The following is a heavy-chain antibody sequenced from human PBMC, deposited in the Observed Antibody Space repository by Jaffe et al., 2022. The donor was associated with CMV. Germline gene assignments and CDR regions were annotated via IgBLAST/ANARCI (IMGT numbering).Heavy chain of an antibody. D-gene: IGHD1-1*01. J-gene: IGHJ6*03. Sequence: EVQLVQSGAEVKKPGESLKISCKGSGYSFTSYWIGWVRQMPGKGLEWMGIIYPGDSDTRYSPSFQGQVTISADKSISTAYLQWSSLKASDTAMYYCARSFWNDEVDYYYYMDVWGKGTTVTVSS. CDR1: GYSFTSYW. V-gene: IGHV5-51*01. CDR3: ARSFWNDEVDYYYYMDV. CDR2: IYPGDSDT.